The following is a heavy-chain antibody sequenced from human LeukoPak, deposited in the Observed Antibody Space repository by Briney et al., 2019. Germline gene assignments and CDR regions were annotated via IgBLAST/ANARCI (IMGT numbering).Heavy chain of an antibody. Sequence: SETLSLTCAVYGGSFSDYYWSWIRQPPGKGLEWIGEINHSGSTNYNPSLKSRVTISVDTSKNQFSLKLSSVTAADTAVYYCARGQPLSGLDYWGQGTLVTVSS. V-gene: IGHV4-34*01. CDR1: GGSFSDYY. J-gene: IGHJ4*02. CDR3: ARGQPLSGLDY. CDR2: INHSGST. D-gene: IGHD5-12*01.